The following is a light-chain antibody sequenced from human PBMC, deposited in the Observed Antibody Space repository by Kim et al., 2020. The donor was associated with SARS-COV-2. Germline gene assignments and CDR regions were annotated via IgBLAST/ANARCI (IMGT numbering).Light chain of an antibody. J-gene: IGLJ2*01. Sequence: APGKTARITCGGNNIGSKSVHWYQQEPGQAPVLVIYYDSDRPSGIPERFSGSNSGNTATLTISRVEAGDEADYYCQVWDSSSDLLVFGGGTQLTVL. CDR2: YDS. V-gene: IGLV3-21*04. CDR1: NIGSKS. CDR3: QVWDSSSDLLV.